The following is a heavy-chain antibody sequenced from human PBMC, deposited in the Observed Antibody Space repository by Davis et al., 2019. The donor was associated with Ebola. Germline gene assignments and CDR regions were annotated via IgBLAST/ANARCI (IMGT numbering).Heavy chain of an antibody. V-gene: IGHV4-4*02. Sequence: SETLSLTCAVSGGSISSSNWWSWVRQPPGKGLEWIGYIYHDGTNKYNPSFKSRVTISLNRTKNQFSLNLNSVTAADTAVYYCARTYNTDWYWWFDPWGQGTLVTVSS. J-gene: IGHJ5*02. CDR3: ARTYNTDWYWWFDP. CDR1: GGSISSSNW. D-gene: IGHD2-21*02. CDR2: IYHDGTN.